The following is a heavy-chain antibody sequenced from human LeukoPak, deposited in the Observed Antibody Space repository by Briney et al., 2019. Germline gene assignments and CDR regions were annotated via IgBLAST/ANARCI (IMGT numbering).Heavy chain of an antibody. D-gene: IGHD2-15*01. V-gene: IGHV3-48*03. Sequence: GGSLRLSCAASGFTFSSYEMNWVRQAPGKGLEWVSYISSSGSTIYYADSVKGRFTISRDNAKNSLYLQMNSLRAEDTAVYYCARACSGGGCYFDYWGQGTLVTVSS. CDR2: ISSSGSTI. CDR3: ARACSGGGCYFDY. CDR1: GFTFSSYE. J-gene: IGHJ4*02.